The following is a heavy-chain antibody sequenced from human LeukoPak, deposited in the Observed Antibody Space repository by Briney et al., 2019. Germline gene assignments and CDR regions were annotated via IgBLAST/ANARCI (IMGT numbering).Heavy chain of an antibody. CDR2: ISSSSSYI. V-gene: IGHV3-21*01. CDR1: GFTFSSYS. D-gene: IGHD3-22*01. J-gene: IGHJ3*02. Sequence: PGGSLRLSCAASGFTFSSYSMNWVRQAPGKGLEWVSSISSSSSYIYYADSVKGRFTISRDNAKNSLHLQMNSLRAEDTAVYYCARVGYYDSSGYPAYDAFDIWGQGTMVTVSS. CDR3: ARVGYYDSSGYPAYDAFDI.